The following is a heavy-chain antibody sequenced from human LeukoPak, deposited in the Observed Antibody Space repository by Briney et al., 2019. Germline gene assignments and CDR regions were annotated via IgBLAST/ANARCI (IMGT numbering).Heavy chain of an antibody. CDR3: ARSWYYGSGRYYPDWFDF. J-gene: IGHJ5*01. Sequence: SETLSLTCTVSGGSISSYYWSWIRQPPGKGLEWIGYVFYSGSTNSGSTNYNPSLKSRVTISVDTSKNQFSLKLSSVTAADTAVYYCARSWYYGSGRYYPDWFDFWGQGTLVTVSS. CDR1: GGSISSYY. CDR2: VFYSGSTNSGST. V-gene: IGHV4-59*08. D-gene: IGHD3-10*01.